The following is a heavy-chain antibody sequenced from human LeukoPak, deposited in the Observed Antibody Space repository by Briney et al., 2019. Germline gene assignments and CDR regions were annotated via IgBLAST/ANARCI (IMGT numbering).Heavy chain of an antibody. CDR3: ARDQYSYAHAAH. J-gene: IGHJ4*02. Sequence: ETLSLTCTVSGDSINNYYWSWVRQAAGKGLEWVSVIYSGGTTYYADSVKGRFTISRDNSKNTLHLQMNSLRAEDTAVYYCARDQYSYAHAAHWGQGTLVTVSS. CDR2: IYSGGTT. CDR1: GDSINNYY. D-gene: IGHD5-18*01. V-gene: IGHV3-66*01.